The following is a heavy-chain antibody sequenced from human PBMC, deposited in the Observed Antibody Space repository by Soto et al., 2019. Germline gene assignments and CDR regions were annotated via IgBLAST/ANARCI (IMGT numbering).Heavy chain of an antibody. J-gene: IGHJ4*02. Sequence: EVQLVESGGGLVKPGGSLRLSCAASGFTFSSYSMNWVRQAPGKGLEWVSSISSSSSYIYYADSVKGRFTISRDNAKNSLYLQMNSLRAEDTAVYYCARDRYGIAVAGELIDYWGQGTLVTVSS. CDR1: GFTFSSYS. D-gene: IGHD6-19*01. CDR2: ISSSSSYI. CDR3: ARDRYGIAVAGELIDY. V-gene: IGHV3-21*01.